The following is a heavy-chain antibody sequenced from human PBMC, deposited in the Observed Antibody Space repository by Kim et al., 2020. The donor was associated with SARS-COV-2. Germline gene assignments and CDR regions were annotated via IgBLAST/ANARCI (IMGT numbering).Heavy chain of an antibody. CDR3: ARGIADYGDYYYYGMDV. D-gene: IGHD4-17*01. CDR1: GFTVSSNY. CDR2: IYSGGST. J-gene: IGHJ6*02. Sequence: LSLTCAASGFTVSSNYMSWVRQAPGKGLEWVSVIYSGGSTYYADSVKGRFTISRHNSKNTLYLQMNSLRAEDTAVYYCARGIADYGDYYYYGMDVWGQGTTVTVSS. V-gene: IGHV3-53*04.